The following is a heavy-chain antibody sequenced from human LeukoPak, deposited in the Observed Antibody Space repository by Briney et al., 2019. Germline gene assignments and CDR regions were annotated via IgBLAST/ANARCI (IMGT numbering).Heavy chain of an antibody. CDR3: TTPLRGYSYGYNY. V-gene: IGHV3-15*01. D-gene: IGHD5-18*01. J-gene: IGHJ4*02. CDR2: IKSKTDGGTT. CDR1: GFTFSNAW. Sequence: GGSLRLSCAASGFTFSNAWMSWVRQAPGKGLEWVGRIKSKTDGGTTDYAAPVEGRFTISRDDSKNTLYLQMNSLKTEDTAVYYCTTPLRGYSYGYNYWGQGTLVTVSS.